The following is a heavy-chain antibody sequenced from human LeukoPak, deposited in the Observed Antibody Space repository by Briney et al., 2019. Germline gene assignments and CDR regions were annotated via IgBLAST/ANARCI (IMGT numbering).Heavy chain of an antibody. D-gene: IGHD4-17*01. CDR3: AREADYGDYSLGY. Sequence: SETLSLTCTVSGGSISSDSYYWSWIRQPPGKGLEWIGDMYYSGSTYYNPSLKSRVTISVDTSKNQFSLKLSSVIVADTAVYYCAREADYGDYSLGYWGQGTLVTVSS. CDR1: GGSISSDSYY. V-gene: IGHV4-39*02. J-gene: IGHJ4*02. CDR2: MYYSGST.